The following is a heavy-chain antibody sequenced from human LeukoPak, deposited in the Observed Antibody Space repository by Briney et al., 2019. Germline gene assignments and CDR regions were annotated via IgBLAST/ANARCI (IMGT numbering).Heavy chain of an antibody. CDR1: GGTISSYY. V-gene: IGHV4-59*01. D-gene: IGHD3-10*01. Sequence: SETLSLTCTVSGGTISSYYWSEIRQPPGRGLEWIGYIYYNGSTNYNPSLKSRVTISVDTSKNQFSLKLSSVTAADTAVYYCARAAPWFGEFDAFDIWGQGTMVTVSS. J-gene: IGHJ3*02. CDR3: ARAAPWFGEFDAFDI. CDR2: IYYNGST.